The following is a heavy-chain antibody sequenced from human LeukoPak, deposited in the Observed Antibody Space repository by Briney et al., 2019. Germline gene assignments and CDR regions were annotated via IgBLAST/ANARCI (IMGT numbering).Heavy chain of an antibody. CDR3: ARDSYYDSSAPFGY. Sequence: GASVKVSCKASGYTFTSYGISWVRQAPGQGLEWMGWISAYNGNTNYAQKLQGRVTMTTDTSTSTAYMELRSLRSDDTAVYYCARDSYYDSSAPFGYWGQGTLVTVSS. CDR1: GYTFTSYG. CDR2: ISAYNGNT. D-gene: IGHD3-22*01. V-gene: IGHV1-18*01. J-gene: IGHJ4*02.